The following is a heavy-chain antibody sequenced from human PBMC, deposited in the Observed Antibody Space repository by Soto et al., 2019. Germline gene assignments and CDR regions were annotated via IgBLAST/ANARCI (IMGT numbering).Heavy chain of an antibody. CDR3: ARDPSPILLVPAAAPYYYYGMDV. D-gene: IGHD2-2*01. CDR1: GFTFSSYG. Sequence: QVQLVESGGGVVQPGRSLRLSCAASGFTFSSYGMHWVRQAPGKGLEWVAVIWYDGSNKYYADSVKGRFTISRDNSKNPXXLXSXXLIAEDTAVYYCARDPSPILLVPAAAPYYYYGMDVWGQGTTVTVSS. J-gene: IGHJ6*02. V-gene: IGHV3-33*01. CDR2: IWYDGSNK.